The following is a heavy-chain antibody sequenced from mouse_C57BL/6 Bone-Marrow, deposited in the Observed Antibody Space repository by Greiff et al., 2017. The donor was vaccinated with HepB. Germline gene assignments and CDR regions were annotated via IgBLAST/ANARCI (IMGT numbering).Heavy chain of an antibody. D-gene: IGHD4-1*01. Sequence: QVQLQQSGAELARPGASVKMSCKASGYTFTSYTMHWVKQRPRQGLEWIGYINPSSGYTKYNQKFKDKATLTADKSSSTAYMQLRSLTSEDAAVYYCARGLGRDYWGQGTTLTVSS. CDR3: ARGLGRDY. CDR1: GYTFTSYT. J-gene: IGHJ2*01. CDR2: INPSSGYT. V-gene: IGHV1-4*01.